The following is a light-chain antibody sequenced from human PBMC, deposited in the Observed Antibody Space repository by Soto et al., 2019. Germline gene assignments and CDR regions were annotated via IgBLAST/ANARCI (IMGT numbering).Light chain of an antibody. CDR3: AAWDDSLDALL. J-gene: IGLJ2*01. V-gene: IGLV1-44*01. CDR2: TDN. CDR1: SSNIGTNV. Sequence: QSVLTQPPSASGTPGQRVTISCSGSSSNIGTNVVNWYQQLPGTAPKLLIYTDNQRPLGVPDRFSASKSGTSASLAISGLQSEDEADYYCAAWDDSLDALLFGGGTQLTVL.